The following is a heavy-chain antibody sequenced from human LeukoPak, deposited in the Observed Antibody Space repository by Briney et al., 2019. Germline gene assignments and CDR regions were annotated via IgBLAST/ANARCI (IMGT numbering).Heavy chain of an antibody. CDR3: ARDLGPRTYYDFWSADYYYMDV. CDR1: GFTFSSYW. CDR2: IKQDGSEK. D-gene: IGHD3-3*01. J-gene: IGHJ6*03. Sequence: GGSLRLSCAASGFTFSSYWMSWVRQAPGKGLEWVANIKQDGSEKYYVDSVKGRFTISRDNATNSLYLQMNSLRAEDTAVYYCARDLGPRTYYDFWSADYYYMDVWGKGTTVTVSS. V-gene: IGHV3-7*01.